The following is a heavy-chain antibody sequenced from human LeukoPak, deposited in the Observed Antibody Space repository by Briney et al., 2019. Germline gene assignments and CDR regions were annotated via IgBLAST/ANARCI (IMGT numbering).Heavy chain of an antibody. V-gene: IGHV4-31*03. D-gene: IGHD3-22*01. Sequence: PSQTLSLTCTVSGGSISSGGYYWSWIRQHAGKGLEWIGYIYYSGSTYYNPSLKSRVTISVDTSKNQFSLKLSSVTAADTAVYYCARASGYYYDSSGYYFDYWGQGTLVTVSS. J-gene: IGHJ4*02. CDR1: GGSISSGGYY. CDR3: ARASGYYYDSSGYYFDY. CDR2: IYYSGST.